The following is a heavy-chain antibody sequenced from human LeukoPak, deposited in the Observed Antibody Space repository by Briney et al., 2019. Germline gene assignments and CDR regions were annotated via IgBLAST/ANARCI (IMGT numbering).Heavy chain of an antibody. CDR2: IIPIFGTA. CDR1: VGTFSSYA. J-gene: IGHJ4*02. D-gene: IGHD6-13*01. CDR3: AREVAAARFDY. Sequence: ASVKVSCQACVGTFSSYAISWVRQAPGQGLEWMGRIIPIFGTANYAQKFQGRVTITTDKSTSTAYMELSSLRSEDTAVYYCAREVAAARFDYWGQGTLVTVSS. V-gene: IGHV1-69*05.